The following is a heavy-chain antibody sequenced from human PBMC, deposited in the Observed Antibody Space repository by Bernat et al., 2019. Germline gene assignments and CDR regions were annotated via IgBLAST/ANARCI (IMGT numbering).Heavy chain of an antibody. CDR1: GYTFTSYY. V-gene: IGHV1-46*01. D-gene: IGHD2/OR15-2a*01. CDR3: ARGNNAEYFQH. J-gene: IGHJ1*01. CDR2: ITPSGGST. Sequence: QVQLAQSGAEVKKPGASVKVSCKASGYTFTSYYIHWVRQAPGQGLEWMGIITPSGGSTNYAQKFQGRVTMTRDTSTSTVYMELSSLRSEDTAVYYCARGNNAEYFQHWGQGTLVTVSS.